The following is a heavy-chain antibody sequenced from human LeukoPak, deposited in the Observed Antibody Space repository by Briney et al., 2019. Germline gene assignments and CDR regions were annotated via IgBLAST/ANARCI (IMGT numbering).Heavy chain of an antibody. CDR1: GGSVSSDNYY. Sequence: PSETLSLTCTVSGGSVSSDNYYWSWIRQPPGKGLEWIVHIHYSGSTKYNPSLKSRVTTSVDTSKNQFSLKLSSVTAADTAVYYCARLVSASSIAARYYYYYYGMDVWGQGTTVTVSS. V-gene: IGHV4-61*01. CDR2: IHYSGST. J-gene: IGHJ6*02. D-gene: IGHD6-6*01. CDR3: ARLVSASSIAARYYYYYYGMDV.